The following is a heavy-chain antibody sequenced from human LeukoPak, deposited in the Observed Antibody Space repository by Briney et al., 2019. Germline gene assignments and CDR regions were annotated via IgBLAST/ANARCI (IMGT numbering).Heavy chain of an antibody. V-gene: IGHV1-69*01. J-gene: IGHJ4*02. D-gene: IGHD3-3*01. Sequence: GSSVKVSCKASGGTFSSYAISWVRQAPGQGLEWMGGIIPIFGTANHAQKFQGRVTITADESTSTAYMELSSLRSEDTAVYYCARLYYDFWSGYRYYFDYWGQGTLVTVSS. CDR2: IIPIFGTA. CDR1: GGTFSSYA. CDR3: ARLYYDFWSGYRYYFDY.